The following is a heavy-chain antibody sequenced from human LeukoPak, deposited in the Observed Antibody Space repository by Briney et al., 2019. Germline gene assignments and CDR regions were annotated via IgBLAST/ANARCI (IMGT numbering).Heavy chain of an antibody. CDR2: IYYHGST. V-gene: IGHV4-30-4*08. CDR3: ASCASPRDCYKTGAFDI. J-gene: IGHJ3*02. Sequence: SQTLSLTCTVSGGSISSGDYSWGWIRQPPGKGLECIVYIYYHGSTYYNPSLKSRVTISEDTFKNQFSLKLSSVTAADTAVYYCASCASPRDCYKTGAFDIWGQGTMVTVSS. CDR1: GGSISSGDYS. D-gene: IGHD5-24*01.